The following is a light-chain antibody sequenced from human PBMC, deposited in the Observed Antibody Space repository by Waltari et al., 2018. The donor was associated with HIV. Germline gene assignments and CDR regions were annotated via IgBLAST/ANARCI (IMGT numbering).Light chain of an antibody. CDR3: EQVYSYPRT. J-gene: IGKJ1*01. Sequence: DIQLTQSTSFLSASVGDRVTISCRASQGVSRNLAWYQEKAGKAPKLLVYAASTWQRGVPTRFSGSGAGEEFTLTISSLQPEDLATYDCEQVYSYPRTFGQGTKVEI. CDR2: AAS. CDR1: QGVSRN. V-gene: IGKV1-9*01.